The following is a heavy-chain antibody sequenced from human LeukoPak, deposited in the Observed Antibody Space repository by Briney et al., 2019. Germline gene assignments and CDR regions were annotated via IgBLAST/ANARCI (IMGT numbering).Heavy chain of an antibody. V-gene: IGHV3-23*01. J-gene: IGHJ4*02. CDR1: GFTFSSYA. D-gene: IGHD2-2*01. Sequence: GGSLRLSCAASGFTFSSYAMSWVRQAPGKGLGWVSAISGSGGSTYYADSVKGRFTISRDNSKNTLYLQMNSLRAEDTAVYYCAKDKVVPAASSYFDYWGQGTLVTVSS. CDR2: ISGSGGST. CDR3: AKDKVVPAASSYFDY.